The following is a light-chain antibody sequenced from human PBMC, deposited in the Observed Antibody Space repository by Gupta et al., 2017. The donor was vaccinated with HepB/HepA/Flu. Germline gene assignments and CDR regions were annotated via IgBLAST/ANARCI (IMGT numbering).Light chain of an antibody. CDR3: QQSDSTPST. J-gene: IGKJ1*01. CDR1: QSISSY. Sequence: DIQMTQSPSSLSASVGDRVTITCRASQSISSYLNWYQQKPGKAPKLLIYAESSLQSGVPSRFSGSGSGTDFTLTISRVQPEDYATYYCQQSDSTPSTFGQGTKVDI. V-gene: IGKV1-39*01. CDR2: AES.